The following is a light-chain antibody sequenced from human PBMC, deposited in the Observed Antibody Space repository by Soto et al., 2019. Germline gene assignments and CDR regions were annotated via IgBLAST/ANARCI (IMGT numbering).Light chain of an antibody. CDR2: GAS. J-gene: IGKJ4*01. CDR3: QQYGTSPLT. CDR1: QSVRSNF. Sequence: EIVLTQSPRTLSLSPGESATLSCTASQSVRSNFLAWYQQKPGQAPRLLMFGASGRATGTPPMFSGRGSGTDFTLTISRLEPEDFAVYYCQQYGTSPLTFGGGTKVDI. V-gene: IGKV3-20*01.